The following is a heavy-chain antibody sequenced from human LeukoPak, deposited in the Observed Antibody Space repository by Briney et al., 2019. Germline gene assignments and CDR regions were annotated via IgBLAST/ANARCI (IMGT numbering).Heavy chain of an antibody. Sequence: GGSLRLSCAASGFSVSSSYGMSWVRQAPGKGLEWVSAISGSGGSTYYADSVKGRFTISRDNSKNTLYLQMNSLRAEDTAVYYCAKDPRFGELLSWFDPWGQGTLVTVSS. J-gene: IGHJ5*02. D-gene: IGHD3-10*01. CDR2: ISGSGGST. V-gene: IGHV3-23*01. CDR3: AKDPRFGELLSWFDP. CDR1: GFSVSSSYG.